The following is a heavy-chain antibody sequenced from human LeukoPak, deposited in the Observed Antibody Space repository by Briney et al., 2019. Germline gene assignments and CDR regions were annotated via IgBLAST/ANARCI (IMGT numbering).Heavy chain of an antibody. CDR3: ARLGVGARINNWFDP. CDR2: IYPGDSDT. V-gene: IGHV5-51*01. CDR1: GYSFTSYW. D-gene: IGHD1-26*01. Sequence: GESLKISCKGSGYSFTSYWIGWVRQMPGKGLEWMGIIYPGDSDTRYSPSFQGQVTISADKSISTAYLQWSSLKASDTAMYYCARLGVGARINNWFDPWGQGTLVTVSS. J-gene: IGHJ5*02.